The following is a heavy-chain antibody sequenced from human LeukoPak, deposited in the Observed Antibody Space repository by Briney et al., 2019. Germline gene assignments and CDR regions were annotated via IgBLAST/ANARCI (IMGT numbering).Heavy chain of an antibody. CDR3: ARKIFGVASDAFDI. CDR2: ISSSSSYI. V-gene: IGHV3-21*01. D-gene: IGHD3-3*01. J-gene: IGHJ3*02. Sequence: PGGSLRLSCAASGFTFSSYSMNWVRQAPGKGLEWVSSISSSSSYIYYADSVKGRFTISRDNAKNSLYLQMNSLRAEDTAVYYCARKIFGVASDAFDIWGQGTMVTVSS. CDR1: GFTFSSYS.